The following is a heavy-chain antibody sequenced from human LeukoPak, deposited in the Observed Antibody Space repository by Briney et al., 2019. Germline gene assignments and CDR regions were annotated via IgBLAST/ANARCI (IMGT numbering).Heavy chain of an antibody. D-gene: IGHD3-10*01. CDR2: IYTSGST. CDR1: GGSISSGSYY. V-gene: IGHV4-61*02. Sequence: SQTLSLTCTVSGGSISSGSYYWSWIRQPAGEGLEWIGRIYTSGSTNYNPSLKSRVTISVDTSKNQFSLKLSSVTAADTAVYYCARVGLLWFGESYYYYYMDVWGKGTTVTVSS. CDR3: ARVGLLWFGESYYYYYMDV. J-gene: IGHJ6*03.